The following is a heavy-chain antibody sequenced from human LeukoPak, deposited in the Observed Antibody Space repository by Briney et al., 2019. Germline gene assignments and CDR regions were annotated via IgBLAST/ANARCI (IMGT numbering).Heavy chain of an antibody. D-gene: IGHD1-26*01. CDR2: ISPYNGGT. Sequence: ASVKVSCKASGYTFTGYYVHWVRQAPGQGLEWIGSISPYNGGTKFAQNFQGRVSMTSDASISTASMELRSLTSDDTAVYYCARGKVGVDWCFDIWGRGTLDSVSS. J-gene: IGHJ2*01. CDR1: GYTFTGYY. V-gene: IGHV1-2*02. CDR3: ARGKVGVDWCFDI.